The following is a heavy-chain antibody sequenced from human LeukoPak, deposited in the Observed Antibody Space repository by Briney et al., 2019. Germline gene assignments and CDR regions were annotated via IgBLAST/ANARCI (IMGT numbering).Heavy chain of an antibody. CDR2: IKQDGSEK. D-gene: IGHD3-10*01. CDR3: AREVRYYYYYMDV. J-gene: IGHJ6*03. V-gene: IGHV3-7*01. Sequence: GGSLRLSCAASGFTSSSYWMSWVRQAPGKGLEWVANIKQDGSEKYYVDSVKGRFTIFRDNAKNSLYLQMNSLRAEDTAVYYCAREVRYYYYYMDVWGKGTTVTVSS. CDR1: GFTSSSYW.